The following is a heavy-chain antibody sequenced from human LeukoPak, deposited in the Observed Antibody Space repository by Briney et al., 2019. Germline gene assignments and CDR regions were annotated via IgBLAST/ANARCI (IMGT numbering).Heavy chain of an antibody. Sequence: SETLSLTCTVSGGSISSSSYYWGWIRQPPGKGLEWIGSIYYSGSTYYNPSLKSRVTISVDTSKNQFSLKLSSVTAADTAVYYCARRVAVAGKVDYWGQGTLVTVSS. V-gene: IGHV4-39*07. D-gene: IGHD6-19*01. CDR2: IYYSGST. CDR1: GGSISSSSYY. J-gene: IGHJ4*02. CDR3: ARRVAVAGKVDY.